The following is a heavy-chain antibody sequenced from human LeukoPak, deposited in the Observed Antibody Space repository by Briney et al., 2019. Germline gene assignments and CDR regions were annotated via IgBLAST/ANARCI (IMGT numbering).Heavy chain of an antibody. CDR1: GYTFTGFY. V-gene: IGHV1-46*01. CDR2: INPNSGGST. D-gene: IGHD3-3*01. CDR3: ARGTANFWSGYSSHFDY. Sequence: ASVKVSCKASGYTFTGFYIHWVRQAPGQGLEWMGWINPNSGGSTSYAQKFQGRVTMTRDTSTTTVYMEVSSLRSEDTAVYYCARGTANFWSGYSSHFDYWGQGTLVTVSS. J-gene: IGHJ4*02.